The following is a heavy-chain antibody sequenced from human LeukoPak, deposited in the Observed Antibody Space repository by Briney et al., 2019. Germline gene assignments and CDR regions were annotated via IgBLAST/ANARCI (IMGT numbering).Heavy chain of an antibody. CDR1: GGTFSSYA. CDR2: IIPIFGTA. V-gene: IGHV1-69*06. Sequence: PSVTVSCKASGGTFSSYAISRARQAPGPGLEGMGRIIPIFGTANYAQKFQGRVTITADKSTSTAYMELSSLRSEDTAVYYCARDLGVLAAAANSWGQGTLVTVSS. D-gene: IGHD6-13*01. J-gene: IGHJ5*02. CDR3: ARDLGVLAAAANS.